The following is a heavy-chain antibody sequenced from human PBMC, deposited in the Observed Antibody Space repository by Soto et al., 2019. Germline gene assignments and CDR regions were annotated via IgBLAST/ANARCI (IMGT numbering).Heavy chain of an antibody. Sequence: SQTLSLTCAISGDSGPSNSAAWNWIRQSPSRGLEWLGRTYYRCKWYNDYAVSVKSRITINPDTSKNQVSLQLNSVTPEETAVYYCARDLSGCSAGSCYSDDEQYYYYYGMDVWGQGTTVTVSS. V-gene: IGHV6-1*01. CDR1: GDSGPSNSAA. J-gene: IGHJ6*02. D-gene: IGHD2-15*01. CDR3: ARDLSGCSAGSCYSDDEQYYYYYGMDV. CDR2: TYYRCKWYN.